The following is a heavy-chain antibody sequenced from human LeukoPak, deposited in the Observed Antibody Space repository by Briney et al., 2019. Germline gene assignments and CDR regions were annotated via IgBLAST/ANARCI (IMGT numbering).Heavy chain of an antibody. V-gene: IGHV3-49*04. J-gene: IGHJ4*02. CDR1: GFTVSSNY. CDR2: IRSKAYAGTA. D-gene: IGHD3-10*01. CDR3: TRAGYYYGSGSPDY. Sequence: GGSLRLSCAASGFTVSSNYMSWVRQAPGKGLEWVGFIRSKAYAGTAEYAASVKGRFTISRDDSKSIAYLQMHSLKTEDTAVYYCTRAGYYYGSGSPDYWGQGTLVTVSS.